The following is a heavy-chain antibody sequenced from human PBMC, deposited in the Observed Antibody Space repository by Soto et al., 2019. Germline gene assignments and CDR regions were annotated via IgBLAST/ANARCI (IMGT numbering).Heavy chain of an antibody. J-gene: IGHJ3*02. CDR1: SSTFTRYG. CDR2: VSGHDGVT. CDR3: AGDWDRGDYDDVFDI. Sequence: QVQLVQSGTEVKKPGASVKVSCKASSSTFTRYGISWVRQSPGQGLEWMGWVSGHDGVTNYARNLRGRVTMTTDTSTSTAYVELRNMRSDDTALYYCAGDWDRGDYDDVFDIWGQGTMVSVTS. D-gene: IGHD2-21*02. V-gene: IGHV1-18*04.